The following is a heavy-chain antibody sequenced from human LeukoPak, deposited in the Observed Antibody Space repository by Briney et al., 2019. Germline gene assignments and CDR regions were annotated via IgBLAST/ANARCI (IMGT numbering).Heavy chain of an antibody. J-gene: IGHJ4*02. D-gene: IGHD2-2*01. CDR3: ARRQGCSSTSCPPDY. CDR1: GYSFTTYW. CDR2: IYPGDSGA. V-gene: IGHV5-51*01. Sequence: GESLKISCRGSGYSFTTYWIGWVRQMPGKGLEWMGIIYPGDSGAGYTPSFQGQVTMSVDKSMKTAYLQWSSLKASDTAMYYCARRQGCSSTSCPPDYWGQGTLVTVSP.